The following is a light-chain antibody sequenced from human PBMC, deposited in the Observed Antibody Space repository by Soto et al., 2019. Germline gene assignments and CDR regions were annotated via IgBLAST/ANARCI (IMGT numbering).Light chain of an antibody. V-gene: IGKV3-15*01. CDR1: ESLANH. CDR2: GAS. Sequence: DIAMTQSAATLSLAPGEGVSLXCRASESLANHLGWYQQTAGEAPRPLIYGASTRDTGITARFSGSGCGKEFNITISGLQSEDLAVYECQQYSNCRTFGQGTKVDIK. CDR3: QQYSNCRT. J-gene: IGKJ1*01.